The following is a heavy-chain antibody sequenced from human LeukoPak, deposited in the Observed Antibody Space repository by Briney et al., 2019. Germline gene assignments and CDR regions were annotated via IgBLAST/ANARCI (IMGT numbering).Heavy chain of an antibody. CDR2: IYYSGST. CDR3: ARSPAYTAMVDY. D-gene: IGHD5-18*01. CDR1: GGSISSYY. Sequence: SETLSLTCTVSGGSISSYYWSWIRQPPGKGLEWIGYIYYSGSTNYNPSLKSRVTISVDTSKNQFSLKLSSVTAADTAVYYCARSPAYTAMVDYWGQGTLVTVSS. V-gene: IGHV4-59*01. J-gene: IGHJ4*02.